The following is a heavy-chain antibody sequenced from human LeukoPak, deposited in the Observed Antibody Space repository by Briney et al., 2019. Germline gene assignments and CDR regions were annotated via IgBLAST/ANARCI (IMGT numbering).Heavy chain of an antibody. D-gene: IGHD5-24*01. Sequence: GASVKVSCKASGYNFTSYYMHWVRQAPGQGLEWMGIINPSGGSTSYAQKFQSRVTMTRDTSTSTVYMELSSLRSEDTAVYYCARAEEMATITDYWGQGTLVTVSS. CDR1: GYNFTSYY. CDR2: INPSGGST. J-gene: IGHJ4*02. V-gene: IGHV1-46*01. CDR3: ARAEEMATITDY.